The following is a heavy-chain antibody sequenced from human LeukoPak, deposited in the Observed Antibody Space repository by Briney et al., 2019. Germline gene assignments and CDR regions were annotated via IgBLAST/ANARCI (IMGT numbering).Heavy chain of an antibody. J-gene: IGHJ3*02. Sequence: ASVKVSCKASGYTFTSYGISWVRQAPGQGLEWTGWISAYNGNTNYAQKLQGRVTMTTDTSTSTAYMELRSLRSDDTAVYYCARAWDYYDSSGYLASDDAFDIWGQGTMVTVSS. V-gene: IGHV1-18*01. CDR2: ISAYNGNT. CDR1: GYTFTSYG. CDR3: ARAWDYYDSSGYLASDDAFDI. D-gene: IGHD3-22*01.